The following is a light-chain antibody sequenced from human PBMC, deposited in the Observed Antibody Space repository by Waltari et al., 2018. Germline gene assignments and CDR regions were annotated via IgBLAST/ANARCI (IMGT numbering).Light chain of an antibody. Sequence: QSALTQPASVSGSPGQSITISCTGNSSDVGSYDLVSWYQQYPGEAPKLMIYEGSKRPSGISNRSSGSKSGNTASLTISGLQAEDEADYYCCSYARRDVVFGGGTKLTVL. J-gene: IGLJ2*01. V-gene: IGLV2-23*01. CDR1: SSDVGSYDL. CDR3: CSYARRDVV. CDR2: EGS.